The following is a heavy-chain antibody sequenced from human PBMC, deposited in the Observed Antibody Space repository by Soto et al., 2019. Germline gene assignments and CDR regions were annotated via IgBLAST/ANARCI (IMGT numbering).Heavy chain of an antibody. Sequence: QVQLVESGGGVVQPGRSLRLSCAASGFTFSSYAMHWVRQAPGKGLEWVAVISYDGSDKYYADSVKGRFTISRDNSKNTLYLQMNSLRAEDTVVYYCARDRSHTMAVRFEGWFDPWGQGTLVTVSS. V-gene: IGHV3-30-3*01. J-gene: IGHJ5*02. CDR1: GFTFSSYA. CDR3: ARDRSHTMAVRFEGWFDP. CDR2: ISYDGSDK. D-gene: IGHD3-10*01.